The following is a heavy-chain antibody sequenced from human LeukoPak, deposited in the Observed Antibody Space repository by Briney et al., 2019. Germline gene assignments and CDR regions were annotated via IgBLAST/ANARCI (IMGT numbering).Heavy chain of an antibody. D-gene: IGHD2-8*01. Sequence: GGSLRLSCAASGFTFSSYGMHWVRQAPGKGLEWVAVIWYDGSNKYYADSVKGRFTISRDNSKNTLYLQMNSLRAEDTAVYYCASAGYCTNGVCYPDASYYYYYGMDVWGQGTTVTVSS. CDR1: GFTFSSYG. V-gene: IGHV3-33*01. J-gene: IGHJ6*02. CDR2: IWYDGSNK. CDR3: ASAGYCTNGVCYPDASYYYYYGMDV.